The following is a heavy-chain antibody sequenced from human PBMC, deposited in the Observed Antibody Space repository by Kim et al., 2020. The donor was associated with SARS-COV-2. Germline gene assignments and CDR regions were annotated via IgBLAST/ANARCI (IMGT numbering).Heavy chain of an antibody. J-gene: IGHJ5*02. CDR3: ARDDRHGRSSGWYPDWFDP. V-gene: IGHV1-18*01. D-gene: IGHD6-19*01. Sequence: ASVKVSCKASGYTLTSHGISWVRQAPGQALEWMGWISAYNGNTNYALKLQGRVTMTTDTSTSTAYMELRSLRSDDTAVYYCARDDRHGRSSGWYPDWFDPWGQGTLVTVSS. CDR2: ISAYNGNT. CDR1: GYTLTSHG.